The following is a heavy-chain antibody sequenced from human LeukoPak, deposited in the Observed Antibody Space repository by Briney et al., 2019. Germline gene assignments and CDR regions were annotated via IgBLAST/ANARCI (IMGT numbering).Heavy chain of an antibody. CDR1: GYTFTSYG. J-gene: IGHJ6*03. V-gene: IGHV1-18*01. CDR3: ARAAGFLGYYYMDV. D-gene: IGHD3-3*01. CDR2: ISAYNGNT. Sequence: ASVKVSCKASGYTFTSYGISWVRQAPGQGLEWMGWISAYNGNTNYAQKLQGRVTMTTDTSTSTAYMELRSLRSDDTAVYYCARAAGFLGYYYMDVWGKGTTVTVSS.